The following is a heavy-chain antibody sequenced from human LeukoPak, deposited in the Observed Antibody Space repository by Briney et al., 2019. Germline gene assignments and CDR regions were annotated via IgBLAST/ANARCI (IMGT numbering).Heavy chain of an antibody. Sequence: SETLSLTCAVYGGSFSGYSWSWIRQSPGKGLEWIADIIHSGSTNYNSSLKSRVTISLDTSKNQFSLNLTSVTAVDTAVYYCARGLTELGTAYYYYMDVWGKGTTVIVSS. D-gene: IGHD7-27*01. CDR3: ARGLTELGTAYYYYMDV. J-gene: IGHJ6*03. CDR1: GGSFSGYS. V-gene: IGHV4-34*01. CDR2: IIHSGST.